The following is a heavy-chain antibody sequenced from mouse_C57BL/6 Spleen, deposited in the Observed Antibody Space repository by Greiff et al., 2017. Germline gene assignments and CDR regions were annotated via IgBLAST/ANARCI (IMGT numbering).Heavy chain of an antibody. Sequence: VQLQQSGPELVKPGASVKISCKASGYSFTGYYMNWVKQRPEKGLEWIGEINPSTGGTTYNQKFKVKATLTVDKSSSTAYMQLTGLTSEDSAVYCYESDDLSWFAYWGQGTLVTVSA. V-gene: IGHV1-42*01. D-gene: IGHD6-1*01. CDR2: INPSTGGT. CDR3: ESDDLSWFAY. J-gene: IGHJ3*01. CDR1: GYSFTGYY.